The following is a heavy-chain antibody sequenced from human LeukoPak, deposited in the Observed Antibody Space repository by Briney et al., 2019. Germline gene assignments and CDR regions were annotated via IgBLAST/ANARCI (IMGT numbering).Heavy chain of an antibody. Sequence: KPSETLSLTCTVSGGSISSGSYYWSWIRQPAGKGLEWIGRIYTSGSTNYNPSLKSRVTLSVDTSKNQFSLKLTSVTAADTAVYYCARNPYCGGDCLSVEFDYWGQGTLVTVSS. CDR1: GGSISSGSYY. J-gene: IGHJ4*02. CDR3: ARNPYCGGDCLSVEFDY. V-gene: IGHV4-61*02. CDR2: IYTSGST. D-gene: IGHD2-21*01.